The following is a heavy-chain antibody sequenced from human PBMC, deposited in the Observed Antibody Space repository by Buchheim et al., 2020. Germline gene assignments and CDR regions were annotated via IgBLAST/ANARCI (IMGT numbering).Heavy chain of an antibody. CDR3: ARISGSYWY. CDR2: IYYRGST. J-gene: IGHJ4*02. D-gene: IGHD1-26*01. CDR1: GGSISSSSYY. Sequence: QLQLQESGPGLVKPSETLSLTCTVSGGSISSSSYYWGWIRQPPGKGLEWIGSIYYRGSTSYNPSLKSRVTIPVTPPTNQSSLKLSSVTAADTAVYYCARISGSYWYWGQGTL. V-gene: IGHV4-39*07.